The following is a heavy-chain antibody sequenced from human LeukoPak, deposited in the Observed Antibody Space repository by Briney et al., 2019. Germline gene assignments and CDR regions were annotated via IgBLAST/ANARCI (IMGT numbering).Heavy chain of an antibody. D-gene: IGHD5/OR15-5a*01. V-gene: IGHV3-30*02. CDR1: RFTFGSFD. J-gene: IGHJ4*02. Sequence: PGGSLRLSCAASRFTFGSFDMHWVRQAPGKGLEWVTFIRFDGSNKYYADSVKGRFTISRENSKNTLYLQMSSLRPEDTAVYYCARQIGVSIDYWGQGTLVTVSS. CDR3: ARQIGVSIDY. CDR2: IRFDGSNK.